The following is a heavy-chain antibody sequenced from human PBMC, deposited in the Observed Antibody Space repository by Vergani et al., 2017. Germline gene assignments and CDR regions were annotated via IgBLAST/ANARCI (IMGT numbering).Heavy chain of an antibody. V-gene: IGHV4-59*01. Sequence: QVQLQESGPGLVKPSETLSLSCTVSGGSISSYYWSWIRQPPGKGLEWIGYIYYSGSTNYNPSLKSRVTISVDTSKNQFSLKLSSVTAADTAVYYCARGVTAAGPPNWFDPWGQGTLVTVSS. CDR3: ARGVTAAGPPNWFDP. CDR2: IYYSGST. D-gene: IGHD6-13*01. J-gene: IGHJ5*02. CDR1: GGSISSYY.